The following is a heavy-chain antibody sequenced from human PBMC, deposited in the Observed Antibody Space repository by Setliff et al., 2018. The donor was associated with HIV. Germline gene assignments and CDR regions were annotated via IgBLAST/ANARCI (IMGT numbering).Heavy chain of an antibody. D-gene: IGHD4-17*01. J-gene: IGHJ4*02. V-gene: IGHV1-24*01. Sequence: ASVKVSCKVSGYTLSELSMHWVRQAPGEGLEWMGGFDPEDGETIYAEKFQGRVTMTEDTSIITAYMELSSLTSADTAVYYWARETVKATFSDYWGQGTLVTVSS. CDR2: FDPEDGET. CDR1: GYTLSELS. CDR3: ARETVKATFSDY.